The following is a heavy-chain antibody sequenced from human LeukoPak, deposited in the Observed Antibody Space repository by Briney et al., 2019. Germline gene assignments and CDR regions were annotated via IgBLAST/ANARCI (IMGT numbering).Heavy chain of an antibody. CDR1: GGSISSYY. D-gene: IGHD3-3*01. J-gene: IGHJ4*02. Sequence: PSETLSLTCTVSGGSISSYYWSWIRQPPGKGLEGIGYIYYSGSTNYNPSLKSRVTISVDTSKNQFSLKLSSVTAADTAVYYCARAKRYDFWSGYYLDYWGQGTLVTVSS. CDR2: IYYSGST. CDR3: ARAKRYDFWSGYYLDY. V-gene: IGHV4-59*01.